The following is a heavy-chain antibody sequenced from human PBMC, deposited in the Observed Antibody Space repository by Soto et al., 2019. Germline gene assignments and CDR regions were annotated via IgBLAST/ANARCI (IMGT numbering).Heavy chain of an antibody. V-gene: IGHV4-34*01. Sequence: QVQLQQWGAGLLKPSETLSLNCAVTGGSLSGYYWSWIRQPPGQGLEWIGGVKAGGHTNYSPSLRGRVTISSDTSNNQFSLRLNSVTAADTGVYYCARGQEGVVATHWDQGSLVTVSS. CDR2: VKAGGHT. J-gene: IGHJ4*02. CDR1: GGSLSGYY. CDR3: ARGQEGVVATH. D-gene: IGHD5-12*01.